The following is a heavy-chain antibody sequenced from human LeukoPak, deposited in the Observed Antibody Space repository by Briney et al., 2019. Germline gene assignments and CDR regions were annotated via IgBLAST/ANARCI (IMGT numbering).Heavy chain of an antibody. D-gene: IGHD6-19*01. J-gene: IGHJ6*03. CDR2: ISNRGNNI. CDR1: GFTFNNYA. Sequence: GGSLRLSCAASGFTFNNYAMSWVRQAPGKGLEWVSYISNRGNNIYYADSVKGRFTISRDNAKNSLYLQMNSLRAEDTAVYYCGRYGLGYYYMDVWGKGTTVTVSS. CDR3: GRYGLGYYYMDV. V-gene: IGHV3-11*04.